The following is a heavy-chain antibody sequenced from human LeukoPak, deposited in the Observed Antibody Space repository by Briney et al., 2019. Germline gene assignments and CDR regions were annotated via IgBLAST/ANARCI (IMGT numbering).Heavy chain of an antibody. J-gene: IGHJ5*02. D-gene: IGHD6-13*01. Sequence: ASVKVSCKASGYIFTTYDMHCVRQAAGHGPEWMAIINPSGGSTSYAQKLQGRVTMARDTSTSTVYMELSSLRSEDTAVYYCARGFNSSSWFPFDPWGQGTLVTVSS. CDR1: GYIFTTYD. V-gene: IGHV1-46*03. CDR2: INPSGGST. CDR3: ARGFNSSSWFPFDP.